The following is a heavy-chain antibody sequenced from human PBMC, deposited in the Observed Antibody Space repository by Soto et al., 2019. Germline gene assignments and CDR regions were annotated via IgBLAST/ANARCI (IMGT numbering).Heavy chain of an antibody. V-gene: IGHV4-61*01. CDR2: IYYSGST. J-gene: IGHJ2*01. D-gene: IGHD4-17*01. CDR3: ASGEEMTTVTSDYWYFDL. Sequence: QVQLQESGPGLVKPSETLSLTCTVSGGSVSSGSYYWSWIRQPPGKGLEWIGYIYYSGSTNYNPSLKSQVTISVDTSKNQFSLKLSSVTAADTAVYYCASGEEMTTVTSDYWYFDLWGRGTLVTVSS. CDR1: GGSVSSGSYY.